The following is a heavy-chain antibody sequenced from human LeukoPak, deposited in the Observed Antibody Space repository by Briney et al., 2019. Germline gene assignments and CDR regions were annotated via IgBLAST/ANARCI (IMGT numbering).Heavy chain of an antibody. CDR2: IYTSGST. CDR3: ARGTLVRGVIGLDP. D-gene: IGHD3-10*01. V-gene: IGHV4-4*09. Sequence: SETLSLTCTVSGGSISSYYWSWIRQPPGKGLEWIGYIYTSGSTNYNPSLKSRVTISVGTSKNQFSLKLSSVTAADTAVYYCARGTLVRGVIGLDPWGQGTLVTVSS. J-gene: IGHJ5*02. CDR1: GGSISSYY.